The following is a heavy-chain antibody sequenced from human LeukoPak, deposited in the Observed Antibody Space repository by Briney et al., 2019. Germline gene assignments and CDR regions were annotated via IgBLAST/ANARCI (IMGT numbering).Heavy chain of an antibody. J-gene: IGHJ5*02. D-gene: IGHD3-22*01. Sequence: PGGSLRLSCAASGFTFSSYSMNWVRQAPGKGLEWVAVIWYDGSNKYYADSVKGRFTISRDNSKNTLYLQMNSLRAEDTAVYYCARDRAPYYDSSVGWFDPWGQGTLVTVSS. CDR1: GFTFSSYS. CDR3: ARDRAPYYDSSVGWFDP. V-gene: IGHV3-33*08. CDR2: IWYDGSNK.